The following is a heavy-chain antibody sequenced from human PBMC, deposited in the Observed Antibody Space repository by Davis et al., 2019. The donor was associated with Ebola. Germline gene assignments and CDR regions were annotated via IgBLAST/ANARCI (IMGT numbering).Heavy chain of an antibody. J-gene: IGHJ4*02. CDR3: ASGVLGTIDY. Sequence: SMKGQFTLSRDNSKNTLYLQMNSLRAEDTAVYYCASGVLGTIDYWGQGTLVTVSS. D-gene: IGHD3-10*01. V-gene: IGHV3-30*01.